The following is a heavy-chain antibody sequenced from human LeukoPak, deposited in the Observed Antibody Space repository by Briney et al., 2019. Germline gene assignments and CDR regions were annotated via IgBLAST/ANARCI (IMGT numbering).Heavy chain of an antibody. J-gene: IGHJ5*02. CDR1: GGSISSSSYY. CDR3: ARGGWKGEYNWFDP. Sequence: SETLSLTCTVSGGSISSSSYYWSWIRQPPGKGLEWIGEINHSGSTNYNPSLKSRVTISVDTSKNQFSLKLSSVTAADTAVYYWARGGWKGEYNWFDPWGQGTLVTVSS. V-gene: IGHV4-39*07. CDR2: INHSGST. D-gene: IGHD1-1*01.